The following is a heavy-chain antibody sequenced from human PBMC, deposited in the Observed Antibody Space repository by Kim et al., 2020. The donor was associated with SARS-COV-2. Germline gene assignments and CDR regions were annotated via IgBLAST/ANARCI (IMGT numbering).Heavy chain of an antibody. D-gene: IGHD6-13*01. CDR3: AKFYSSSSPFDP. Sequence: GESLRISCKGSGYSFTSYWISWVRQMPGKGLEWMGRIDPSDSYTNYSPSFQGHVTISADKSISTAYLQWSSLKASDTAMYYCAKFYSSSSPFDPWGQGTLVTVSS. V-gene: IGHV5-10-1*01. CDR1: GYSFTSYW. J-gene: IGHJ5*02. CDR2: IDPSDSYT.